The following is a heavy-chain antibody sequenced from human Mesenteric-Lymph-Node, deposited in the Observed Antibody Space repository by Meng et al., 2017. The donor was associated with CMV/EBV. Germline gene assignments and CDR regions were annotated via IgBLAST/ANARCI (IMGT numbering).Heavy chain of an antibody. Sequence: GESLKISCKGLGYSFTRYWIGWVRQMPGKGLEWMGIIYPGESDIRYSPSFQGQVTISADKSITTAYLQWHSLQASDTAMYYCASSSLPAIYTEYYYYGLDVWGQGTTVTVSS. J-gene: IGHJ6*02. D-gene: IGHD2-2*01. CDR2: IYPGESDI. CDR1: GYSFTRYW. V-gene: IGHV5-51*01. CDR3: ASSSLPAIYTEYYYYGLDV.